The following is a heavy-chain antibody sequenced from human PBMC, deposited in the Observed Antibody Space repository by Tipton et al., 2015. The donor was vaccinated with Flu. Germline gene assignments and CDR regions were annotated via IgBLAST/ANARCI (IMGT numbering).Heavy chain of an antibody. Sequence: GLVKPSETLSLTCTVSGGSISSYYWSWVRQPPGKGLEWIGYIYYSGSTNYNPSLKSRVTISVDTSKNQFSLKLSSVTAADTAVYYCAGSGWYAGDYWGQGTLVTVSS. CDR1: GGSISSYY. V-gene: IGHV4-59*01. J-gene: IGHJ4*02. CDR2: IYYSGST. CDR3: AGSGWYAGDY. D-gene: IGHD6-19*01.